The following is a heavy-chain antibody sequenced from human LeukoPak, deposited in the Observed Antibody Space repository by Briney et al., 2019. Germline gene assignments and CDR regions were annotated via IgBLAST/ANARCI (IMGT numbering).Heavy chain of an antibody. CDR1: GFTFSSYA. Sequence: GGSLRLSCAASGFTFSSYAMHWVRQAPGKGLEWVSGISWKSGSIGYADSVKGRFTIPRDNAKNSLYLQMNSLRAEDTALYYCAKASGSGWQRNFDYWGQGTLVTVSS. V-gene: IGHV3-9*01. J-gene: IGHJ4*02. CDR3: AKASGSGWQRNFDY. CDR2: ISWKSGSI. D-gene: IGHD6-19*01.